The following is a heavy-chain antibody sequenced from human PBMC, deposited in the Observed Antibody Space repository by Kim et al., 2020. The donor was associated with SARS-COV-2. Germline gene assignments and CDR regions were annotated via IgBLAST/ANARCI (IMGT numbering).Heavy chain of an antibody. D-gene: IGHD3-10*01. Sequence: GGSLRLSCAASGFTFSSYAMSWVRQAPGKGLEWVSAISGSGGSTYYADSVKGRFTISIDNSKNTLYLQMNSLRAENTAVYYSAKDQAMVRGVAPTRYYYDSMDVWGNGPPVTVSS. V-gene: IGHV3-23*01. CDR1: GFTFSSYA. CDR2: ISGSGGST. J-gene: IGHJ6*03. CDR3: AKDQAMVRGVAPTRYYYDSMDV.